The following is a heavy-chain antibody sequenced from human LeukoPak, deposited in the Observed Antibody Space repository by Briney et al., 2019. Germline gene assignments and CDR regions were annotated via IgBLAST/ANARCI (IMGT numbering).Heavy chain of an antibody. CDR2: IYSGGST. V-gene: IGHV3-53*01. CDR3: AKDLVLNYGHSFDY. J-gene: IGHJ4*02. D-gene: IGHD4-11*01. Sequence: GGSLRLSCAASGFTVSSNYMSWVGPAPGKGLEGVSVIYSGGSTCYADSVKGRFTITRDNSKNTLYLQMNSLRAEDTAVYYCAKDLVLNYGHSFDYWGQGTLVTVSS. CDR1: GFTVSSNY.